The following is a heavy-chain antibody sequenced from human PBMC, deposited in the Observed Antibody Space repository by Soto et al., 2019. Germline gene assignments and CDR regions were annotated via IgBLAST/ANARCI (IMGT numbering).Heavy chain of an antibody. CDR3: AKEPFSSWYTHLDV. CDR1: GLTFSNYA. J-gene: IGHJ6*04. Sequence: GGSLRLSCAASGLTFSNYAMSWVRQAPGKGLVWVSAISGSGGNTYYADSVKGRFTISRDNSKNTLYLQMNSLRAEDTAVYYCAKEPFSSWYTHLDVWGKGTTVTVSS. V-gene: IGHV3-23*01. D-gene: IGHD6-13*01. CDR2: ISGSGGNT.